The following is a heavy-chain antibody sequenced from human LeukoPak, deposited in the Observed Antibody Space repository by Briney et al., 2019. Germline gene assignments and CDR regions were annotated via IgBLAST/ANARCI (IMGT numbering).Heavy chain of an antibody. CDR1: GDPITTTTYY. V-gene: IGHV4-39*01. Sequence: SETLARTCSVSGDPITTTTYYWDWIHQPPAKGPKWTGSIYYSGSTCYNPSLKSRVTISVDTSKNQFSLKLSSVTATDTAVYHCARQFSYASGRGYMDVWGQGTTVTVS. CDR2: IYYSGST. D-gene: IGHD3-10*01. CDR3: ARQFSYASGRGYMDV. J-gene: IGHJ6*02.